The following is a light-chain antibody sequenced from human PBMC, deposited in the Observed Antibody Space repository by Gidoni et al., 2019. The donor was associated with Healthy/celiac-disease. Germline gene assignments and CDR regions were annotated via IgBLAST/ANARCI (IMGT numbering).Light chain of an antibody. CDR1: NIGSKS. CDR2: YDS. J-gene: IGLJ3*02. CDR3: QVWDSSSDHWV. V-gene: IGLV3-21*04. Sequence: SYVLTQPPPVSVAPGKTARITCGGNNIGSKSVHWYQQKPGQAPVLVIYYDSDRPSGIPERFSGSNSGNTATLTISRVEAGDEADYYCQVWDSSSDHWVLGGGTKLTVL.